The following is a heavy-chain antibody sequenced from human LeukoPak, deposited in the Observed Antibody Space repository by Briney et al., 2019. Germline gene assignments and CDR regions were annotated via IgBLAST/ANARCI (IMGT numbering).Heavy chain of an antibody. V-gene: IGHV1-18*01. CDR2: MNPNSGNT. J-gene: IGHJ4*02. Sequence: ASVKVSCKASEYTFTSYDINWVRQATGQGLEWMGWMNPNSGNTNYAQKLQGRVTMTTDTSTSTAYMELRSLRSDDTAVYYCARDEGYSGTWEGYWGQGTLVTVSS. CDR1: EYTFTSYD. CDR3: ARDEGYSGTWEGY. D-gene: IGHD5-12*01.